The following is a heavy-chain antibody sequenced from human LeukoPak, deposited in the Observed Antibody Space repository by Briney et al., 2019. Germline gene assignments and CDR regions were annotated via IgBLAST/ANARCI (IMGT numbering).Heavy chain of an antibody. CDR1: GFTFSSYA. V-gene: IGHV3-23*01. D-gene: IGHD3-9*01. CDR3: AKNDILAGFFLGGGGYFDY. Sequence: GGSLRLSCAASGFTFSSYAMSWVRQAPGKGLEWVSAISGSGGSTYYADSVKGRFTISRDNSKNTLYLQMNSLRAEDTAVYYLAKNDILAGFFLGGGGYFDYWGQGTLVTVSS. J-gene: IGHJ4*02. CDR2: ISGSGGST.